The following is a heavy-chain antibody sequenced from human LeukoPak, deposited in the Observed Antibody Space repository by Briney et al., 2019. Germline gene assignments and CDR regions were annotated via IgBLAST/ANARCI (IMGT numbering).Heavy chain of an antibody. CDR3: AGVWFGEAHFDY. J-gene: IGHJ4*02. CDR2: IYTSGST. Sequence: PSETLSLTCTVSGGSISSNSYYWNWIRQPAGKGLEWIGRIYTSGSTNYSPSLKSRVTISVDTSKNQFSLKLSSVTAADTAVYYCAGVWFGEAHFDYWGQGTLVTVSS. V-gene: IGHV4-61*02. D-gene: IGHD3-10*01. CDR1: GGSISSNSYY.